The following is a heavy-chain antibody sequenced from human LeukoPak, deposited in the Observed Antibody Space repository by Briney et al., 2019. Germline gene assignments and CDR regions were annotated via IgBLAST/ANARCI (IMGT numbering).Heavy chain of an antibody. CDR3: ARAPTNYYDSSGYHKYFQH. V-gene: IGHV1-69*05. D-gene: IGHD3-22*01. Sequence: GASVKVSCKASGGTFSSYAISWVRQAPGQGLEWMGRIIPIFGTANYAQKFHGRVTITTDESTSTAYMELSSLRSEDTAVYYCARAPTNYYDSSGYHKYFQHWGQGTLVTVSS. J-gene: IGHJ1*01. CDR2: IIPIFGTA. CDR1: GGTFSSYA.